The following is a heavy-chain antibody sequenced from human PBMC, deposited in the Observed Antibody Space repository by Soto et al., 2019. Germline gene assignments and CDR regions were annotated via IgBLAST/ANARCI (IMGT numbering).Heavy chain of an antibody. J-gene: IGHJ4*02. CDR1: GYTFTSYG. D-gene: IGHD3-9*01. Sequence: VASVKVSCKASGYTFTSYGISWVRQAPGQGLEWMGWISAYNGNTNYAQKLQGRVTMTTDTSTSTAYMELRSLRSDDTAVYYCARGPGLRYFHSLLFAWGQGTLVTVSS. V-gene: IGHV1-18*01. CDR3: ARGPGLRYFHSLLFA. CDR2: ISAYNGNT.